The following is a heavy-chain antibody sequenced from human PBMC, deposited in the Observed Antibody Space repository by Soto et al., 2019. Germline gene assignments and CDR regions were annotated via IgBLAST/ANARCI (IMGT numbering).Heavy chain of an antibody. D-gene: IGHD3-16*01. CDR3: AHRRRGSYFYY. CDR1: GFSLSTSGVG. CDR2: TYWDDDK. Sequence: QITLKESGPTLVKPTQTLTLTCTFSGFSLSTSGVGVGWIRQPPGKALEWLALTYWDDDKRYSPSLKSRLTIPKDTSKNQAVLTMTNRDPVDTATYDCAHRRRGSYFYYWGQGTLVTVSS. V-gene: IGHV2-5*02. J-gene: IGHJ4*02.